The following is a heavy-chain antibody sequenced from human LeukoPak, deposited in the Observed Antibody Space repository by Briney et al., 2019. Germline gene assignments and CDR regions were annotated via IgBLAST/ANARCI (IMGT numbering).Heavy chain of an antibody. D-gene: IGHD3-16*01. J-gene: IGHJ6*02. CDR3: ARGGGLDV. CDR1: GFTFSSYA. V-gene: IGHV3-64*04. Sequence: GESLRLSCSASGFTFSSYAMHWVRQAPGKGLEYVSAISSNGGSTYYADSVKGRFTISRDNAKNSLYLQMSNLRAEDTAVYFCARGGGLDVWGQGATVTVSS. CDR2: ISSNGGST.